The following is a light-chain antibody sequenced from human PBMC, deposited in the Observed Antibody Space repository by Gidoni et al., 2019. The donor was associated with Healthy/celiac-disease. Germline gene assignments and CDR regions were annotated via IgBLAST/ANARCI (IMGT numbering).Light chain of an antibody. J-gene: IGKJ2*01. V-gene: IGKV3-15*01. CDR2: GAS. Sequence: EIVMTPSPATLSVSPGERATLSCRASQSVSSNLAWYQQKPGQAPRLLIYGASTRATGIPARFSGSGSGTEFTLTLSSLQSEDFAVYYCQQYNNWPYTFGQGTKLEIK. CDR1: QSVSSN. CDR3: QQYNNWPYT.